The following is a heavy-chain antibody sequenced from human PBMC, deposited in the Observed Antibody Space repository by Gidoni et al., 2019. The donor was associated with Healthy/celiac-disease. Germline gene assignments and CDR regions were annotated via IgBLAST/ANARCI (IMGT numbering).Heavy chain of an antibody. D-gene: IGHD6-6*01. CDR3: AKDLGEYSSPEWVFDY. CDR2: ISYDGSNK. J-gene: IGHJ4*02. Sequence: QVQLVESGGGVVQPGRSLRLSCAASGFTFSSYGMHWVRQAPGKGLEWVAVISYDGSNKYYADSVKGRFTISRDNSKNTLYLQMNSLRAEDTAVYYCAKDLGEYSSPEWVFDYWGQGTLVTVSS. V-gene: IGHV3-30*18. CDR1: GFTFSSYG.